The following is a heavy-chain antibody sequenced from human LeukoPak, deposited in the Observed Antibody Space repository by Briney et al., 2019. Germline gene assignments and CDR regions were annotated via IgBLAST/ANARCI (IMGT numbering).Heavy chain of an antibody. Sequence: SETLSLTCTVSGGSISTSSYYWGWIRQPPGKGLEWIGNIHNSESTYYNPSLKSRVTMSVDTSKNQFSLKLNSVTAADTAVYYCARQVTFGYAFAYYFDYWGQGSLVTVSS. CDR2: IHNSEST. V-gene: IGHV4-39*01. CDR1: GGSISTSSYY. D-gene: IGHD5-18*01. CDR3: ARQVTFGYAFAYYFDY. J-gene: IGHJ4*02.